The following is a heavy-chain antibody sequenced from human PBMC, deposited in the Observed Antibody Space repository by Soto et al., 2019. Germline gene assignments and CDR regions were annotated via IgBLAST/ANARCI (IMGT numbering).Heavy chain of an antibody. J-gene: IGHJ4*02. Sequence: QVQLVQSGAEVKKPGSSVKVSCKASGGTFSSYTISWVRQAPGQGLEWMGRIIAILGIANYAKKFQDRVTITADKSTSLAYLKLGSLRSVDTTMYYCARVTDTTTSYHYWGQGSLVTVSS. V-gene: IGHV1-69*02. CDR1: GGTFSSYT. CDR2: IIAILGIA. D-gene: IGHD1-26*01. CDR3: ARVTDTTTSYHY.